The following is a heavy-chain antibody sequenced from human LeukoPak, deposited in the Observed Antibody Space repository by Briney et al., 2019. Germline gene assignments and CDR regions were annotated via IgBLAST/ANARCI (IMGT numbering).Heavy chain of an antibody. CDR3: ARGGPLRYFDWLPDY. V-gene: IGHV7-4-1*02. D-gene: IGHD3-9*01. CDR1: GYTFTSYA. Sequence: GASVKVSCKASGYTFTSYAMNWVRRAPGQGLEWMGWINTNTGNPTYAQGFTGRFVFSLDTSVSTAYLQISSLKAEDTAVYYCARGGPLRYFDWLPDYWGQGTLVTVSS. J-gene: IGHJ4*02. CDR2: INTNTGNP.